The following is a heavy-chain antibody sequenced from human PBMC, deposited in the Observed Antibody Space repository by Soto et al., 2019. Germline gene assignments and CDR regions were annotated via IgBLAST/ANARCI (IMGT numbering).Heavy chain of an antibody. D-gene: IGHD2-15*01. Sequence: EVQLVESGGGLVQPGGSLRLSCAASGFTVSSKYMSWVRQATGKGLEWVSHSQSGGPTYYADSVKGRFTISRDTSENTVHRQMDSLRAEDTAVYYCARDDVLCDGGRFYGVPLDVLGKGTTVTVSS. J-gene: IGHJ6*04. CDR1: GFTVSSKY. CDR2: SQSGGPT. CDR3: ARDDVLCDGGRFYGVPLDV. V-gene: IGHV3-66*01.